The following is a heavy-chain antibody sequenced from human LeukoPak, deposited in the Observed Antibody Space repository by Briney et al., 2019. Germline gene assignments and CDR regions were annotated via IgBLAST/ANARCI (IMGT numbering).Heavy chain of an antibody. D-gene: IGHD3-10*01. CDR3: ARVYVVWFGESKYYFDY. V-gene: IGHV1-18*01. CDR1: GYTFTSYG. CDR2: ISAYNGNT. Sequence: ASVKVSCKASGYTFTSYGISWVRQAPGQGLEWMGRISAYNGNTNYAQKLQGRVTMTTDTSTSTAYMELRSLRSDDTAVYYCARVYVVWFGESKYYFDYWGQGTLVTVSS. J-gene: IGHJ4*02.